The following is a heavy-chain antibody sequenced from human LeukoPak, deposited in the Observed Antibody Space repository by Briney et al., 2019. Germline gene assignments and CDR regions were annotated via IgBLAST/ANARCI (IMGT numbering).Heavy chain of an antibody. CDR2: VKRQTDGKKT. CDR3: TPDSAAN. Sequence: GGTLRLFCAASGFTLSNAWKTWVRHPPGKALEWGWRVKRQTDGKKTDYAGAVKDRLAISRDDSKNTMYLQMNSLQTEDPALYDCTPDSAANWGQGTLVTVSS. V-gene: IGHV3-15*01. J-gene: IGHJ4*02. CDR1: GFTLSNAW.